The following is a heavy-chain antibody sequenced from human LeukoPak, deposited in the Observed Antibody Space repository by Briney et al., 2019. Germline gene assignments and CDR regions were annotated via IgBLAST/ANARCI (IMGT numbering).Heavy chain of an antibody. CDR1: GYTFTSYA. D-gene: IGHD6-19*01. CDR2: INAGNGNT. V-gene: IGHV1-3*01. J-gene: IGHJ4*02. CDR3: ARPAVAGQHAPHWFDY. Sequence: ASVKVSCTASGYTFTSYAMHWVRQAPGQRLEWMGWINAGNGNTKYSQKFQGRVTITRDTSASTAYMELSSLRSEDTAVYYCARPAVAGQHAPHWFDYWGQGTLVTVSS.